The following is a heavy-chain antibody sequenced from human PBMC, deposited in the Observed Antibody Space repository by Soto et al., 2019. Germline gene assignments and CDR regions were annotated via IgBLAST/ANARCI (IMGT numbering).Heavy chain of an antibody. CDR3: ARYMVRRFFDY. Sequence: SETLSLTCAVYGGSFSGYYWSWIRQPPGKGLEWIGEINHSGSTNHNPSLKSRVTISVDTSKNQLSLKLSSVTAADTAVYYCARYMVRRFFDYWGQGTLVTVSS. V-gene: IGHV4-34*01. D-gene: IGHD3-10*01. CDR2: INHSGST. J-gene: IGHJ4*02. CDR1: GGSFSGYY.